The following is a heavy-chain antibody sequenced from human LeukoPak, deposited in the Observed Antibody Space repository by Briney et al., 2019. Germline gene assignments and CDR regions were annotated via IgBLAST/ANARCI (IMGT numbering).Heavy chain of an antibody. Sequence: GASVKVSCKASGYTFTSYYMHWVRQAPGQGLEWMGIINPSGGSTSYAQKFQGRVTMTRDTSISTAYMELSRLRSDDTAVYYCARARRVGATTFDYWGQGTLVTVSS. CDR3: ARARRVGATTFDY. CDR1: GYTFTSYY. J-gene: IGHJ4*02. CDR2: INPSGGST. V-gene: IGHV1-46*01. D-gene: IGHD1-26*01.